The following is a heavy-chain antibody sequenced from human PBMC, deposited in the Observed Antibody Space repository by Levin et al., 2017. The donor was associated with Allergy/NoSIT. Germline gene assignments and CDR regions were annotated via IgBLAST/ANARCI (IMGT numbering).Heavy chain of an antibody. J-gene: IGHJ5*02. CDR2: IYSDGRT. CDR3: ARDQFLHGSASGGWFDP. V-gene: IGHV3-53*01. CDR1: GFSVSTNY. D-gene: IGHD3-10*01. Sequence: PGESLKISCAASGFSVSTNYMNWIRQAPGKGLEWVSVIYSDGRTIYADSVKGRVTISRDNLKNTLYLQMNSLGVEDTAVYYCARDQFLHGSASGGWFDPWGQGTLVTVSS.